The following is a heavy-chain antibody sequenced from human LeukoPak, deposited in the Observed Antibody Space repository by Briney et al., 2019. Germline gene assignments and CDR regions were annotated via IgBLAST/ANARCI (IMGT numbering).Heavy chain of an antibody. Sequence: GGSLRLSCAASRFTFDDYGMSWVRQAPGKGLEWVSGINWNGGSTGYADSVKGRFTISRDNAKNSLYLQMNSLRAEDMAVYYCARDRGYSYGFRDYYFDYWGQGTLVTVSS. CDR1: RFTFDDYG. V-gene: IGHV3-20*04. CDR2: INWNGGST. CDR3: ARDRGYSYGFRDYYFDY. J-gene: IGHJ4*02. D-gene: IGHD5-18*01.